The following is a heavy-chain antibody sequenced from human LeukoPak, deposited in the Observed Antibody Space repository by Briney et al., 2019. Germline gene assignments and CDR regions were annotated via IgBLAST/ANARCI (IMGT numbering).Heavy chain of an antibody. CDR1: GYTFTSYD. Sequence: SVKVSCKASGYTFTSYDISWVRQAPGQGLEWMGRIIPILGIANYAQKFQGRVTITADKSTSTAYMELSSLRSEDTAVYYCATGGGYELFDYWGQGTLVTVSS. D-gene: IGHD5-12*01. V-gene: IGHV1-69*04. CDR3: ATGGGYELFDY. J-gene: IGHJ4*02. CDR2: IIPILGIA.